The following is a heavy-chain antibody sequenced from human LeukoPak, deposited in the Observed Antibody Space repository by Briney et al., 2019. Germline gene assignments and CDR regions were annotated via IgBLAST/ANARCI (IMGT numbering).Heavy chain of an antibody. CDR1: GVTFRSYG. CDR3: AKTRSAGMIGGFDY. CDR2: ISYDGSNK. V-gene: IGHV3-30*18. J-gene: IGHJ4*02. Sequence: GGSLRLSCAASGVTFRSYGMHWVRQAPGKGLEWVAVISYDGSNKYYADSVKGRFTISRDNSKNTLYLQMNSLRAEDTAVYYCAKTRSAGMIGGFDYWGQGTLVTVSS. D-gene: IGHD3-16*01.